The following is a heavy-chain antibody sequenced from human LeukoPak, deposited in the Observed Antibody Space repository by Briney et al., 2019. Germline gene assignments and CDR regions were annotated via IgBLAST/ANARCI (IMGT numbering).Heavy chain of an antibody. CDR2: ISAYNGNT. V-gene: IGHV1-18*01. D-gene: IGHD3-22*01. CDR3: ARGGYYYDSSGYYYEKPIDY. J-gene: IGHJ4*02. Sequence: ASVKVSCKASGYTFTSYGISWVRQAPGQGLEWMGWISAYNGNTNYAQKLQGRVTMTTDTSTSTAYMELRSLRSDDTAVYYCARGGYYYDSSGYYYEKPIDYWGQGTLVTVPS. CDR1: GYTFTSYG.